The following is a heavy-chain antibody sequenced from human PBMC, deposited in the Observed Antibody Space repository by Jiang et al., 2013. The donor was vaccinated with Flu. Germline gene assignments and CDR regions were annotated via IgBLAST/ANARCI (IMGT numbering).Heavy chain of an antibody. CDR3: ARDHVDYGGPRAERGFDP. J-gene: IGHJ5*02. Sequence: KPSQTLSLTCTVSGGSISSGDYYWSWIRQPPGGGLEWIGYIYYSGSTYYNPSLKSRVTISVDTSKNQFSLKLSSVTAADTAVYYCARDHVDYGGPRAERGFDPWGQGTLVTVSS. D-gene: IGHD4-23*01. V-gene: IGHV4-30-4*01. CDR1: GGSISSGDYY. CDR2: IYYSGST.